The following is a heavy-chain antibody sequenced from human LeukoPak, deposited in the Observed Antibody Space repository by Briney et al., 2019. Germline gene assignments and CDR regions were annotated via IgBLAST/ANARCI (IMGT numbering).Heavy chain of an antibody. V-gene: IGHV5-51*01. Sequence: GESLKISCKGSGYSFTSYWIGWVRQMPGKGLEWMGIIYPGDSDTRYSPSFQGQVTTSADKSISTAYLQWSSLKASDTAMYYCARLEGDCSGGSRYDGGDAFDIWGQGTMVTVSS. D-gene: IGHD2-15*01. J-gene: IGHJ3*02. CDR2: IYPGDSDT. CDR3: ARLEGDCSGGSRYDGGDAFDI. CDR1: GYSFTSYW.